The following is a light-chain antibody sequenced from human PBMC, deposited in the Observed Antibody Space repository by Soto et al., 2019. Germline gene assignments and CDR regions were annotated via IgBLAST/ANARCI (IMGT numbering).Light chain of an antibody. CDR1: QSANDNY. V-gene: IGKV3-20*01. CDR3: QQYAASPRT. J-gene: IGKJ1*01. CDR2: GAS. Sequence: EIVLTQSPGTLSLSPRERATLSCRASQSANDNYLAWYQHKPGQAPRLLIYGASSRAPGIPDRFSGSGSGTDFTLTISRLEPEDFAIYYCQQYAASPRTFGQGTQVEVK.